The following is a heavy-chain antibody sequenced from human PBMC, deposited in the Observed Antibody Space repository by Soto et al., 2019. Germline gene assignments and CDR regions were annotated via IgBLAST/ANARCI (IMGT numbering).Heavy chain of an antibody. D-gene: IGHD3-22*01. CDR3: ARDRLRGYDSSGFYS. J-gene: IGHJ4*02. CDR2: INPSDGNR. CDR1: VYRFSVSR. Sequence: VPVKVSRKSAVYRFSVSRINLLRKATRQGLEWMGWINPSDGNRNFAQKFEDRVTMTTATSTNTVFLELRSLKSDDTAIYYCARDRLRGYDSSGFYSWGQGTMVTVSS. V-gene: IGHV1-18*01.